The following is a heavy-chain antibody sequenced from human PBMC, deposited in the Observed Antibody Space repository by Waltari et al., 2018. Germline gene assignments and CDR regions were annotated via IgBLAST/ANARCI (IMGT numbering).Heavy chain of an antibody. Sequence: QVQLVQSGAEVKKPGSSVKVSCKASGGTFSSYAISWVRQALGQWLEWMAGIIPIFGTANYAQKFQVRVTIAADESTSTAYMELSSLRSEDTALYYCSREGNVNHSPPQYNWFDPGGQGTLVTVSS. J-gene: IGHJ5*02. CDR2: IIPIFGTA. CDR3: SREGNVNHSPPQYNWFDP. CDR1: GGTFSSYA. V-gene: IGHV1-69*12. D-gene: IGHD4-4*01.